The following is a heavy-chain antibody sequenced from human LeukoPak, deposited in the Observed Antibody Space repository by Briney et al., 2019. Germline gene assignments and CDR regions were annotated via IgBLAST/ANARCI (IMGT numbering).Heavy chain of an antibody. D-gene: IGHD3-10*01. V-gene: IGHV4-30-4*01. CDR1: GGSISSGDYY. Sequence: SETLSLTCTVSGGSISSGDYYWSWIRQPPEKGLEWIGYIYYSGSTYYNPSLKSRVTISVDTSKNQFSLKLSSVTAADTAVYYCARERGGVWFGELSPFDYWGQGTLVTVSS. CDR3: ARERGGVWFGELSPFDY. CDR2: IYYSGST. J-gene: IGHJ4*02.